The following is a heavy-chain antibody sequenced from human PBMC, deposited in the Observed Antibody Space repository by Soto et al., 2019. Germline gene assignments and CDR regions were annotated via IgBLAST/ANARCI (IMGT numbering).Heavy chain of an antibody. Sequence: QVQLMQSGAEVKKPGASVKVSCKASGDTLTDYYIHWVRQAPGQGLEWMGTVNPHVCHTTYAPHFMRRETMTGATSTSPLYMELTILTSDDTAIYYCASVGHVVVVTAALDHWGQGTLVTFSS. CDR2: VNPHVCHT. D-gene: IGHD2-21*02. CDR1: GDTLTDYY. CDR3: ASVGHVVVVTAALDH. J-gene: IGHJ4*02. V-gene: IGHV1-46*01.